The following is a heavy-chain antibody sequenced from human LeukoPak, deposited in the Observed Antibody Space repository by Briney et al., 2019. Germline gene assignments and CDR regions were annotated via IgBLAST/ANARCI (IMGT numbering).Heavy chain of an antibody. D-gene: IGHD3-22*01. Sequence: SETLSLTCAVYGGSFSGYYWSWIRQPPGKGLEWIGEINHSGSTNYNPSLKSRVTISVDTSKNQFSLKLSSVTAADTAVYYCARGPATLRITMIVVVITTPFDIWGQGTMVTVSS. CDR2: INHSGST. CDR3: ARGPATLRITMIVVVITTPFDI. J-gene: IGHJ3*02. CDR1: GGSFSGYY. V-gene: IGHV4-34*01.